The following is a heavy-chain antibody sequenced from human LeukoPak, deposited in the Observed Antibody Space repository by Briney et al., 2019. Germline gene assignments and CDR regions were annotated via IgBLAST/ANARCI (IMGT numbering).Heavy chain of an antibody. CDR3: ARDGIAVAGWFDP. CDR1: GFTFSSYS. V-gene: IGHV3-21*01. Sequence: PGGSLRLSCAASGFTFSSYSMNWVRQAPGKGLGWVSSISSSSSYIYYADSVKGRFTISRDNAKNSLYLQMNSLRAEDTAVYYCARDGIAVAGWFDPWGQGTLVTVSS. J-gene: IGHJ5*02. D-gene: IGHD6-19*01. CDR2: ISSSSSYI.